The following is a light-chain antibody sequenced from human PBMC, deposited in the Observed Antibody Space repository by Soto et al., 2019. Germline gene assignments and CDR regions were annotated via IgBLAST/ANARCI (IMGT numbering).Light chain of an antibody. V-gene: IGLV2-14*03. CDR3: CSYSSGSTPWV. CDR1: GSDVGGYNY. J-gene: IGLJ1*01. Sequence: QSVLTQPASVSGSPGQSITISCTGTGSDVGGYNYVSWYQHHPGKAPKLIIFDVSDRPSGISDRFSASKSGNTASLTISGLQAEDEADYYCCSYSSGSTPWVFGTGTKVTVL. CDR2: DVS.